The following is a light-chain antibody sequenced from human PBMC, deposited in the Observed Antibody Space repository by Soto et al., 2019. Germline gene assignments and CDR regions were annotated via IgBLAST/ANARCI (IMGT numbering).Light chain of an antibody. CDR2: LNSDGSH. CDR1: SGHSSYA. J-gene: IGLJ1*01. V-gene: IGLV4-69*01. Sequence: QPVLTQSPSASASLGASVKLTCTLSSGHSSYAIAWHQQQPEKGPRYLMKLNSDGSHSKGDGIPDRFSGSSSGAERYLTISSLQSEDEADCYCQTWGTGIHYVFGTGTKVTVL. CDR3: QTWGTGIHYV.